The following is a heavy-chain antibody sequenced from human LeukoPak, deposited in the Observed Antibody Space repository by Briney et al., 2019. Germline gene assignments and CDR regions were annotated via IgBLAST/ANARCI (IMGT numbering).Heavy chain of an antibody. V-gene: IGHV3-66*01. Sequence: GGSLRLSCAASGFTFSSYSMNWVRRAPGKGLECVSVIYSDSNTYYADSVKGRFTISRDNSKNTLYLQMNSLRAEDTAVYYCAELGITMIGGVWGKGTTVTISS. CDR2: IYSDSNT. J-gene: IGHJ6*04. CDR1: GFTFSSYS. CDR3: AELGITMIGGV. D-gene: IGHD3-10*02.